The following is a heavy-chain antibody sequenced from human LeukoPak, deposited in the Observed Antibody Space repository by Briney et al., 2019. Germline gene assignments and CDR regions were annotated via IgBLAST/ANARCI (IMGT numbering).Heavy chain of an antibody. CDR2: INHSGST. CDR3: ARGRYSSSWYRGGNFDY. D-gene: IGHD6-13*01. J-gene: IGHJ4*02. CDR1: GGSFSGYY. V-gene: IGHV4-34*01. Sequence: SETLSLTCAVYGGSFSGYYWSWIRQPPGKGLEWIGEINHSGSTNYNPSLKSRVTISVDTSKNQFSLKLSSVTAADTAVYYCARGRYSSSWYRGGNFDYWGQGTLVTVPS.